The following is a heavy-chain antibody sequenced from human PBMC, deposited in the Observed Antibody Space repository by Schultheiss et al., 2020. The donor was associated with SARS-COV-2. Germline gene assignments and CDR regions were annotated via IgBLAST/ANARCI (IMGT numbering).Heavy chain of an antibody. CDR2: IYYSGNT. D-gene: IGHD3-10*01. CDR3: ARDHPYYASGSLTNWFDP. CDR1: GGSISSSSYY. Sequence: SETLSLTCTVSGGSISSSSYYWGWIRQPPGKGLEWIGYIYYSGNTNYNPSLKSRVTISIDTSKSQFSLKLNSMTAADTAVYYCARDHPYYASGSLTNWFDPWGQGTLVTVSS. V-gene: IGHV4-61*01. J-gene: IGHJ5*02.